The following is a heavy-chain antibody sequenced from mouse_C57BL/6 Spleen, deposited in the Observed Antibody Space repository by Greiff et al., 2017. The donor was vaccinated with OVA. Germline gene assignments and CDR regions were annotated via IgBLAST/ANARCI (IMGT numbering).Heavy chain of an antibody. CDR2: IHPNSGST. Sequence: VQLQQPGAELVKPGASVKLSCKASGYTFTSYWMHWVKQRPGQGLEWIGMIHPNSGSTNYNEKFKSKATLTVDKSSSTAYMQLSSLTSEDSAVYYCAPLYDGYSAWFAYWGQGTLVTVSA. CDR3: APLYDGYSAWFAY. V-gene: IGHV1-64*01. CDR1: GYTFTSYW. J-gene: IGHJ3*01. D-gene: IGHD2-3*01.